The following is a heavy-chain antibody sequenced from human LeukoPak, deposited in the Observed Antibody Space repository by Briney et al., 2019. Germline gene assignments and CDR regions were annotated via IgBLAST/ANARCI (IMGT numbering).Heavy chain of an antibody. CDR1: GFSFSSFA. D-gene: IGHD4-17*01. J-gene: IGHJ5*02. Sequence: GGSLRLSCAASGFSFSSFAMTWVRQAPGKGLEWVSSITGGHYATYNTDSVKGRFTISRDNAKNTLYLQMNSLRAEDTATYYCTKDPNGDYIGAFDPWGQGTLVTVSS. CDR2: ITGGHYAT. CDR3: TKDPNGDYIGAFDP. V-gene: IGHV3-23*01.